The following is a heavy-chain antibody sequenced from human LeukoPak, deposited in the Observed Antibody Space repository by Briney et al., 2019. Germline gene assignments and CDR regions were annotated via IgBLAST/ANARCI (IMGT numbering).Heavy chain of an antibody. J-gene: IGHJ4*02. Sequence: GGSLRLSCAASGFAFSSNWMHWVRQTPGKGLVWVSRINSGGSGTSYAASVEGRFTISRDNVMNTLYLQMDSLRAEDTAVYYCATSLGPLTEYWGQGTLVTVSS. CDR3: ATSLGPLTEY. CDR2: INSGGSGT. CDR1: GFAFSSNW. V-gene: IGHV3-74*01. D-gene: IGHD7-27*01.